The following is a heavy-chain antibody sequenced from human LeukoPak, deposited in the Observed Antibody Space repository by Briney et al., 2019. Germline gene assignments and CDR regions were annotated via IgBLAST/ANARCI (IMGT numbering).Heavy chain of an antibody. J-gene: IGHJ3*02. CDR1: GYTLTELS. D-gene: IGHD6-19*01. Sequence: ASVKVSCKVSGYTLTELSMHWVRQAPGKGLEWMGGFDPEDGETIYAQKFQGRVTMTEDTSTDTAYMELSSLRSEDTAVYYCATASLAVAGIGAFDIWGQGTMVTVSS. CDR3: ATASLAVAGIGAFDI. V-gene: IGHV1-24*01. CDR2: FDPEDGET.